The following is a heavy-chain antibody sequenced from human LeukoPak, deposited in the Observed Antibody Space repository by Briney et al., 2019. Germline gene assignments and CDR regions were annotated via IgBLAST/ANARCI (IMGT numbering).Heavy chain of an antibody. CDR1: GGSISSGSYY. CDR3: ARGRYSYGYDY. V-gene: IGHV4-61*02. D-gene: IGHD5-18*01. J-gene: IGHJ4*02. Sequence: PSETLSLTCTVSGGSISSGSYYWSWIRQPAGKGLEWIGRIYTSGSTNYNPSLKSRVTISVDTSKNQFSLKLSSVTAADTAVYYCARGRYSYGYDYWGQGTLVTVSS. CDR2: IYTSGST.